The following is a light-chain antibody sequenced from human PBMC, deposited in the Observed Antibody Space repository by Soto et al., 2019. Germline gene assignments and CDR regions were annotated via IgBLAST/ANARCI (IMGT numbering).Light chain of an antibody. V-gene: IGKV3-20*01. CDR3: QQFDSSPPSFT. CDR2: GTS. Sequence: EVVLTQSPGPLSLSPGEGATLSCWANQSVSGSYLAWYQQKPGQAPRLLLYGTSSRATGVPDRFSGSGSGTDFTLTISRLEPEDFAVYYCQQFDSSPPSFTFGPGTKVDIK. J-gene: IGKJ3*01. CDR1: QSVSGSY.